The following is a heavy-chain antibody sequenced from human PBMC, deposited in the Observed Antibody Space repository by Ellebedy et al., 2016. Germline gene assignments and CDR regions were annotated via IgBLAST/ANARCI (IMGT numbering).Heavy chain of an antibody. Sequence: ASVKVSXKASGYIFTNFGISWVRQAPGQGLEWMGWISAYNGNTNYAQKVQGRVTMTTDTSTSTAYMELRSLRSDDTAVYYCAREGGEAYCGGDCSPWDYWGQGTLVTVSS. CDR2: ISAYNGNT. J-gene: IGHJ4*02. V-gene: IGHV1-18*01. D-gene: IGHD2-21*02. CDR1: GYIFTNFG. CDR3: AREGGEAYCGGDCSPWDY.